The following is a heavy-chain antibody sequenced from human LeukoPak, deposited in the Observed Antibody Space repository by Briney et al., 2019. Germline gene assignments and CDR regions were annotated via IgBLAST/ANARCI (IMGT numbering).Heavy chain of an antibody. V-gene: IGHV3-15*01. CDR1: GFTFSNAW. CDR3: TTDRGRYYDFWSGYSSGNY. J-gene: IGHJ4*02. Sequence: GGSLRLSCAASGFTFSNAWMSWVRQAPGKGLEWVGRIKSKTDGGTTDYAAPVKGRFTISRDDSKNTLYLQMNSLKTDDTAVYYCTTDRGRYYDFWSGYSSGNYWGQGTLVTVPS. D-gene: IGHD3-3*01. CDR2: IKSKTDGGTT.